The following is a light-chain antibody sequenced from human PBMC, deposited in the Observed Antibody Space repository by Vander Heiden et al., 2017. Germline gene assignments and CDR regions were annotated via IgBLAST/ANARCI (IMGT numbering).Light chain of an antibody. J-gene: IGLJ2*01. V-gene: IGLV2-8*01. Sequence: QSALTQPPSASGSPGQSVTISCTGTSSDVGGYTYVSWYQQHPGNAPKLMISEVSKRPSGVPDRFSGSKSGNAAFLTVSGLQAEDEAYYYCSSYAGGNSRVFGGGTKVTVL. CDR2: EVS. CDR1: SSDVGGYTY. CDR3: SSYAGGNSRV.